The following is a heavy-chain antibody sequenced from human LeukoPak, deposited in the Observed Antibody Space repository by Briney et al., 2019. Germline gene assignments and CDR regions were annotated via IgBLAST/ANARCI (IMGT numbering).Heavy chain of an antibody. D-gene: IGHD6-13*01. CDR3: ARVLRGRTPGAAGTTWWFDP. V-gene: IGHV4-4*07. CDR1: GGSISSYY. J-gene: IGHJ5*02. CDR2: IYTSGNT. Sequence: PSETLSLTCTVSGGSISSYYWSWIRQPAGKGLEWIGRIYTSGNTNYNPSLKSRVTMSVDTSKNQFPLKLSSVTAADTAVYYCARVLRGRTPGAAGTTWWFDPWGQGTLVTVSS.